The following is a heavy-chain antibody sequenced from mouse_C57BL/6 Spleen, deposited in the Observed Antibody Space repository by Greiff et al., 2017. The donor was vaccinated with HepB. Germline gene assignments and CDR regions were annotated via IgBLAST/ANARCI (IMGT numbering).Heavy chain of an antibody. V-gene: IGHV1-69*01. J-gene: IGHJ2*01. D-gene: IGHD2-5*01. CDR3: ARSDSNYGGDY. Sequence: QVQLQQPGAELVMPGASVKLSCKASGYTFTSYWMHWVKQRPGQGLEWIGEIDPSDSYTNYNQKFKGKSTLTVDKSSSTAYMQLSSLTSEDSAVYYCARSDSNYGGDYWGQGTTLTVSS. CDR2: IDPSDSYT. CDR1: GYTFTSYW.